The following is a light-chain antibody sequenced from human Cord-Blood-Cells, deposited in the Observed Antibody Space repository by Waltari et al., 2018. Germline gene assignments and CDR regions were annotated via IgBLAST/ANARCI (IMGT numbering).Light chain of an antibody. CDR3: CSYAGSYTYVV. V-gene: IGLV2-11*01. J-gene: IGLJ2*01. Sequence: QSALTQPRSVSGSPGQSVTISCTGTSSDVGGYNYVSWYQQHPGKAPKLMIYDVSKRSYGVPDRFSGSKSGNTASLTSSGLQAEDEADYYCCSYAGSYTYVVFGGGTKLTVL. CDR1: SSDVGGYNY. CDR2: DVS.